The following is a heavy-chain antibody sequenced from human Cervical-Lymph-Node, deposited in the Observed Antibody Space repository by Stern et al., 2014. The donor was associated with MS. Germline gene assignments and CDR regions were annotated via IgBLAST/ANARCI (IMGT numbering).Heavy chain of an antibody. V-gene: IGHV3-7*01. J-gene: IGHJ4*02. Sequence: EDQLVESGGGLVQPGGSLRLSCTASGFTFSTIWMCWVRQAPGKGLEWVDNIKQDGSEKYYVVSVKGRFTISRDNAKNSLFLQMNSLTAEDTAVYYCARNRPGYYFDYWGQGTLVTVSS. CDR1: GFTFSTIW. CDR3: ARNRPGYYFDY. CDR2: IKQDGSEK.